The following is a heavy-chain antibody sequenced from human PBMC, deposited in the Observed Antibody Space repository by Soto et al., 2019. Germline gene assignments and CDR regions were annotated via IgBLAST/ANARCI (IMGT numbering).Heavy chain of an antibody. Sequence: EVQLLESGGGLVQPGGSLRLSCAASGFTFSSYAMRWVRQAPVKGLEWVSAISGSGGSTYYAYSVKGRLTISRDNSKNTLYPQMNSLRAEDTAVYYCARRGSGSYYDYWGQGTLVTVSS. V-gene: IGHV3-23*01. CDR2: ISGSGGST. CDR1: GFTFSSYA. J-gene: IGHJ4*02. CDR3: ARRGSGSYYDY. D-gene: IGHD1-26*01.